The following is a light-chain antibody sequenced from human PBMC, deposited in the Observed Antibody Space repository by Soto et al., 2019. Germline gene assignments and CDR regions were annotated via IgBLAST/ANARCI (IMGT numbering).Light chain of an antibody. CDR1: SSDVGGYNY. Sequence: QSVLTQPASVSGSPGQSITISCTGTSSDVGGYNYVSWYQQHPGKAPKLMIYEVSNRPSGVSNRFSGSKSGNTASLTISGLQAEDEADCYCSSYTSGSTYVFGTGTKVTVL. V-gene: IGLV2-14*01. CDR3: SSYTSGSTYV. CDR2: EVS. J-gene: IGLJ1*01.